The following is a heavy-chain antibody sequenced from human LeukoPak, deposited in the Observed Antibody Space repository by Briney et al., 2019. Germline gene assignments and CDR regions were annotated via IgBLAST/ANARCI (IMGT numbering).Heavy chain of an antibody. V-gene: IGHV3-48*01. D-gene: IGHD3-3*01. CDR2: ISSSSSTI. CDR3: ARDTAGSRYYDFWSGYYRPRYYMDV. Sequence: GGSLRLSCAASGFTFSSYSMNWVRQAPGKGLEWVSYISSSSSTIYYADSVKGRFTISRDNAKNSLYLQMNSLRAEDTAVYYCARDTAGSRYYDFWSGYYRPRYYMDVWGKGTTVTVSS. CDR1: GFTFSSYS. J-gene: IGHJ6*03.